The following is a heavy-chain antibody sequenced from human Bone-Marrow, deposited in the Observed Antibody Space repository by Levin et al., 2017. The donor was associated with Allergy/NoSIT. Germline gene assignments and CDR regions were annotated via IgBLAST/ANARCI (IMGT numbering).Heavy chain of an antibody. CDR1: GFTFSSYA. D-gene: IGHD6-19*01. Sequence: PGGSLRLSCAASGFTFSSYAMHWVRQAPGKGLEWVAVISYDGSNKYYADSVKGRFTISRDNSKNTLYLQMNSLRAQDTAVYYCARGSSGWSDPVDYWGQGTLVTVSS. J-gene: IGHJ4*02. CDR3: ARGSSGWSDPVDY. CDR2: ISYDGSNK. V-gene: IGHV3-30-3*01.